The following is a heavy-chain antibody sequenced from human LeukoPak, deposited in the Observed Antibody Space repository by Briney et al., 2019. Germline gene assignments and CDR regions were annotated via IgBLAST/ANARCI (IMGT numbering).Heavy chain of an antibody. CDR2: IYPGDSDT. V-gene: IGHV5-51*01. D-gene: IGHD3-3*01. CDR1: GSSFTSYW. Sequence: GESLKISCKGSGSSFTSYWIGWVRQLPGKGLEWMGIIYPGDSDTRYSPSFQGQVTISADKSISTAYLQWSSLKASDTAMYSCARVTIFRGFDHWGQGTLVTVSS. CDR3: ARVTIFRGFDH. J-gene: IGHJ5*02.